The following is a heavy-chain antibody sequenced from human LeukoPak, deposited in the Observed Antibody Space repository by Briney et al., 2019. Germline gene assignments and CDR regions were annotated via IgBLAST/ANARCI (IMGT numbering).Heavy chain of an antibody. Sequence: SQTLSLTCAISGDSVSSNSATWNWIRQSPSRGLEWLGRTYYRSKWYNDSAVSVKSRIIINADTSKNQFSLQLNSVTPEDTAVYYCARVTEAPYYFDYWGQGTLVTVSS. CDR3: ARVTEAPYYFDY. CDR1: GDSVSSNSAT. CDR2: TYYRSKWYN. V-gene: IGHV6-1*01. J-gene: IGHJ4*02.